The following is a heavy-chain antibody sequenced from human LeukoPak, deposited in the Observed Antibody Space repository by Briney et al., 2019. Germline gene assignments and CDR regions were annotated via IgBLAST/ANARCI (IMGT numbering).Heavy chain of an antibody. V-gene: IGHV5-51*01. CDR1: GYSFTTYW. Sequence: GESLKISCKGSGYSFTTYWIAWVRQMPGKGLEWMGFVYPGDSDTRYSPSFPGQVTISADKSINTAYLQWSSLKASDTAMYYCARQSAGRDGYKDYWGQGTLVTVSS. J-gene: IGHJ4*02. CDR3: ARQSAGRDGYKDY. CDR2: VYPGDSDT. D-gene: IGHD5-24*01.